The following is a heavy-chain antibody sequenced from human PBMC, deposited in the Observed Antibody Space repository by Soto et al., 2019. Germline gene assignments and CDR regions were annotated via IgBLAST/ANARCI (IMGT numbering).Heavy chain of an antibody. CDR1: GYTFNSYG. J-gene: IGHJ6*02. CDR3: ASSASINCSGGSCSYYDMDV. CDR2: ISAYKGNT. D-gene: IGHD2-15*01. Sequence: QVPLVQSGAEVKKPGASVKVSCKASGYTFNSYGISWVRQAPGQGLEWMGWISAYKGNTNYAQKLQGRVTMTTDTSTSTVYRERRSLRSDDTAVYYCASSASINCSGGSCSYYDMDVWGQGTTVIVSS. V-gene: IGHV1-18*01.